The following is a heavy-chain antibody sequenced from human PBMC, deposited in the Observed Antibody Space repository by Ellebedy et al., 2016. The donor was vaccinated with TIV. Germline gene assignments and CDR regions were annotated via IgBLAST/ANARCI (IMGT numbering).Heavy chain of an antibody. V-gene: IGHV3-30-3*01. CDR1: GFTFSSYA. Sequence: GESLKISCAASGFTFSSYAMHWVRQAPGKGLEWVAVISYDGSNKYYADSVKGRFTISRDNSKNTLYLQMNSLRAEDTAVYYCARGSDKGVGHSKGYWGQGTLVTVSS. CDR3: ARGSDKGVGHSKGY. J-gene: IGHJ4*02. CDR2: ISYDGSNK. D-gene: IGHD2/OR15-2a*01.